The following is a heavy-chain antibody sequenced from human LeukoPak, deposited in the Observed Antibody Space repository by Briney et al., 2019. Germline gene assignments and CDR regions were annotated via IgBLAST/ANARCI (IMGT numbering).Heavy chain of an antibody. CDR3: AKGYYYDRSGYYY. D-gene: IGHD3-22*01. J-gene: IGHJ4*02. V-gene: IGHV3-9*01. CDR1: GFTFDDYA. Sequence: GRSLRLSCAASGFTFDDYAMHWVRQAPGKGLEWVSGISWNSGSIGYADSVKGRFTISRDNAKNSLYLQMNSLRAEDTALYYCAKGYYYDRSGYYYWGQGTLVTVSS. CDR2: ISWNSGSI.